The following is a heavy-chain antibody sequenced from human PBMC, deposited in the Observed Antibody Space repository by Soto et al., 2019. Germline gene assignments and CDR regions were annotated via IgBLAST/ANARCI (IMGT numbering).Heavy chain of an antibody. D-gene: IGHD4-17*01. V-gene: IGHV1-69*13. CDR1: GGTFSSYA. CDR3: AKERVGDPGGIYYYYGMDV. Sequence: SVKVSCKASGGTFSSYAISWVRQAPGQGLEWLGGIIGMFGTADYAQKFQGRVTITADESTSTAYMELSSLRSEDTAIYYCAKERVGDPGGIYYYYGMDVWGQGTTVTVSS. J-gene: IGHJ6*02. CDR2: IIGMFGTA.